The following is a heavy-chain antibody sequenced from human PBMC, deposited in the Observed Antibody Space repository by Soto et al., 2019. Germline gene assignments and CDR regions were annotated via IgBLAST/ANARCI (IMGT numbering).Heavy chain of an antibody. CDR1: GFTFSSYA. V-gene: IGHV3-23*01. D-gene: IGHD1-1*01. CDR2: ISGSGGSP. Sequence: EVQLLESGGGLVQPGGSLRLSYAASGFTFSSYAMSWVRQAPGKGLEWVSTISGSGGSPYYTDSVKGRFTISRDNSKTTLYLQMNSMRAEDTAIFYCAKGRTGLFDYWGQGTLVTVSS. CDR3: AKGRTGLFDY. J-gene: IGHJ4*02.